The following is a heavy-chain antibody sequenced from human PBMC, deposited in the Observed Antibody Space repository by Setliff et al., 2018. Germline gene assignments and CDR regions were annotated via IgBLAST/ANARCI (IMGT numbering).Heavy chain of an antibody. CDR2: INNYNFNT. V-gene: IGHV1-18*01. J-gene: IGHJ4*02. Sequence: GASVKVSCKSSGFPFTDYGITWVRQVPGQGLEWMGWINNYNFNTQYAQKFQCRVTVTTDTSTTTAYMELRSLRADDTAVYYCARINFYVSSGYYYAPELWGQGTTVTVSS. CDR3: ARINFYVSSGYYYAPEL. D-gene: IGHD3-22*01. CDR1: GFPFTDYG.